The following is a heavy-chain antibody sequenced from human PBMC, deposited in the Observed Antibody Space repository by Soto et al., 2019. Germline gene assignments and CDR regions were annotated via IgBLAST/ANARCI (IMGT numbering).Heavy chain of an antibody. CDR2: ISYDGSNK. D-gene: IGHD4-17*01. Sequence: GGSLRLSCAASGFTFSSYAMHWVRQAPGKGLEWVAVISYDGSNKYYADSVKGRFTISRDNSKNTLYLQMNSLRAEDTAVYYCARAMEVTTDIDYWGQGTLVTVSS. CDR3: ARAMEVTTDIDY. CDR1: GFTFSSYA. V-gene: IGHV3-30-3*01. J-gene: IGHJ4*02.